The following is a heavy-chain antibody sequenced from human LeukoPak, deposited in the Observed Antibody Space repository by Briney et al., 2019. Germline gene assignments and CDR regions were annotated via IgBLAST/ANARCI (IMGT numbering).Heavy chain of an antibody. CDR2: IYSSGST. D-gene: IGHD6-13*01. Sequence: SETLSLTCSVSGASISSGSNYWGWIRQPPGKTLEWIGSIYSSGSTYYNSSLKSRVTISVDTSKNQFSLKLSSVTAADTAVYYCAGISSWTGDPWGQGTLVTVSS. J-gene: IGHJ5*02. V-gene: IGHV4-39*01. CDR3: AGISSWTGDP. CDR1: GASISSGSNY.